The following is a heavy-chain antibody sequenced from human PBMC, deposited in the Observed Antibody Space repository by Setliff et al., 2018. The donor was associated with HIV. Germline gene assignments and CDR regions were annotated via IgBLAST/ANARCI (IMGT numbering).Heavy chain of an antibody. CDR1: GESLSGYY. CDR3: ARGQPPPGPGLVRGAYSSGSLDY. J-gene: IGHJ4*02. V-gene: IGHV4-34*01. Sequence: SETLSLTCAVYGESLSGYYWSWIRQPPGKGLEWIGEINHSGSTEYNSSLKSRVTISVDTSKKQFSLNLTSLTAADTAVYYCARGQPPPGPGLVRGAYSSGSLDYWGQGTPVTVSS. D-gene: IGHD3-10*01. CDR2: INHSGST.